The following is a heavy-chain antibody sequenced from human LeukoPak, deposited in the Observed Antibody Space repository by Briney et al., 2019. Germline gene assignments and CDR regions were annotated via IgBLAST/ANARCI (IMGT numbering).Heavy chain of an antibody. CDR2: ISWNSGSI. V-gene: IGHV3-9*01. CDR1: GFTFRTYG. Sequence: GGSLRLSCVASGFTFRTYGMSWVRQAPGKGLEWVSGISWNSGSIGYADSVKGRFTISRDNAKNSLYLQMNSLRAEDTALYYCAKADYGDYVSPFDYWGQGTLVTVSS. J-gene: IGHJ4*02. CDR3: AKADYGDYVSPFDY. D-gene: IGHD4-17*01.